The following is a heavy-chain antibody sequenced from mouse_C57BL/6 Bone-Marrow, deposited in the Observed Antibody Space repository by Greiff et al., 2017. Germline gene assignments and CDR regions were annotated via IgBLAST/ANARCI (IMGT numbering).Heavy chain of an antibody. V-gene: IGHV1-76*01. CDR2: IYPGSGNT. D-gene: IGHD4-1*01. Sequence: VQLQQSGAELVRPGASVKLSCKASGYTFTDYYINWVKQRPGQGLEWIARIYPGSGNTYYNEKFKGKATLTAEKSSSTAYMQLSSLTSEDSAVYFCARWEGNYWGQGTTLTVSS. J-gene: IGHJ2*01. CDR3: ARWEGNY. CDR1: GYTFTDYY.